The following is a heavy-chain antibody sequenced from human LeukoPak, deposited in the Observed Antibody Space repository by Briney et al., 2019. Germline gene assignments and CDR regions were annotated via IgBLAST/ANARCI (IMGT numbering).Heavy chain of an antibody. CDR3: ARHSATVKICWDFES. V-gene: IGHV4-39*01. CDR1: GGSVSSSNYY. CDR2: IHYSGSS. Sequence: PSETLSLTCTVSGGSVSSSNYYWGWIRQPPGKGLEWIGTIHYSGSSYYNPSLKSRVTISVYSSKKQSSLKLSSVTAADTAVYLFARHSATVKICWDFESWGRGTLVTVSS. J-gene: IGHJ2*01. D-gene: IGHD4-17*01.